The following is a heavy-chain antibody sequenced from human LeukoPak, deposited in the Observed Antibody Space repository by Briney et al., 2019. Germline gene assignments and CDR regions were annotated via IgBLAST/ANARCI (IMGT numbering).Heavy chain of an antibody. V-gene: IGHV3-9*01. CDR2: IYWNSGII. CDR1: GFTFDDYA. CDR3: TKEETKYTFGNAFDY. D-gene: IGHD4-23*01. Sequence: GGSLRLSCAASGFTFDDYAMRWVRQAPGQGLEWVSSIYWNSGIITYADSVRGRFTISRDNADNSLFLQMDSLRPEDTALYYCTKEETKYTFGNAFDYWGQGTLVTVSS. J-gene: IGHJ4*02.